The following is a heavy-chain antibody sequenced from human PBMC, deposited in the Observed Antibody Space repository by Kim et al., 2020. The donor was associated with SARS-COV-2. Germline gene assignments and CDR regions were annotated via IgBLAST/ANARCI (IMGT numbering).Heavy chain of an antibody. V-gene: IGHV1-8*01. CDR1: GYTFTSYD. D-gene: IGHD3-10*01. Sequence: ASVKVSCKASGYTFTSYDLNWVRQAAGQGLEWMGWMNPDTGNTGYAEKFQGRVTLTGDTSISTAYLELDSLRSEDTAVYYCARVVASYHGSGRAYGLDVWGQGTRVSVSS. CDR3: ARVVASYHGSGRAYGLDV. J-gene: IGHJ6*02. CDR2: MNPDTGNT.